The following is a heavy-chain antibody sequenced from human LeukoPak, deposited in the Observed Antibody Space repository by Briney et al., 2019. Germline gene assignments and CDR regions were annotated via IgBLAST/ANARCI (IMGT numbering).Heavy chain of an antibody. V-gene: IGHV5-51*01. J-gene: IGHJ3*02. CDR2: IYPGDSDT. Sequence: GESLKISCKGSGYSFTSYWIGWVRQMPGKGLEWMGIIYPGDSDTRYSPSFQGQVTISADKSISTAYLQWSSLKASDTAMYYCASAIAVAGTPPDAFDIWGQGTMVTVSS. CDR3: ASAIAVAGTPPDAFDI. D-gene: IGHD6-19*01. CDR1: GYSFTSYW.